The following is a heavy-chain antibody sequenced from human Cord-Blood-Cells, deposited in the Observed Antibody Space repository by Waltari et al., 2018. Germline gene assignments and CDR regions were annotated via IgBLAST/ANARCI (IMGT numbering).Heavy chain of an antibody. D-gene: IGHD1-26*01. CDR3: ARPRGSYYAFDI. CDR2: IYYSGIT. Sequence: QLQLQESGPGLVKPSETLSLTCTVSGGSISSSSYYWGWIRQPPGKGLEWIGSIYYSGITYYNPSLKSRVTISVDTSKNQFSLKLSSVTAADTAVYYCARPRGSYYAFDIWGQGTMVTVSS. J-gene: IGHJ3*02. V-gene: IGHV4-39*01. CDR1: GGSISSSSYY.